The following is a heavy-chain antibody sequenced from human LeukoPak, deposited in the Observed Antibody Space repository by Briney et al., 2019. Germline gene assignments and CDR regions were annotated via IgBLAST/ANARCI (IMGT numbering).Heavy chain of an antibody. CDR1: GFTFSSYA. D-gene: IGHD3-10*01. Sequence: TGGSLRLSCAASGFTFSSYAMHWVRQAPGKGLEWVAVISYDGSNNYYADSVKGRFTISRDNSKNTLYLQMNSLRAEDTAVYYCARDEGSGINYYYYGMDVWGQGTTVTVSS. V-gene: IGHV3-30-3*01. CDR2: ISYDGSNN. J-gene: IGHJ6*02. CDR3: ARDEGSGINYYYYGMDV.